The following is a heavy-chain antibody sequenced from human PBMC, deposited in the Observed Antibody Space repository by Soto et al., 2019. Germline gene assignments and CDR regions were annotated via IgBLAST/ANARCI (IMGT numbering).Heavy chain of an antibody. D-gene: IGHD2-2*01. CDR2: IYRGGNT. CDR3: ASVGYCSTTTCPPA. J-gene: IGHJ4*02. CDR1: GLTVSTNY. V-gene: IGHV3-53*01. Sequence: PXASLRLSCAASGLTVSTNYMTWVRQAPGKGLEWVSVIYRGGNTYHADSVQGRFSISRDNSKNTVDLQMNNLRAKDTAMYYCASVGYCSTTTCPPAWGQRTLVTVSS.